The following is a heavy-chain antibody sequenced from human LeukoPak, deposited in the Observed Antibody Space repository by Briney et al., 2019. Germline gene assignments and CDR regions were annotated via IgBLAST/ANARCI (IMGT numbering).Heavy chain of an antibody. D-gene: IGHD3-22*01. Sequence: GGSLRLSCVASGFTFSTYAMSWVRQAPGMGLEWVSALAEGGDFTKYADSVRGRFTISRDNSKNTVYLQVSSLTAEDTAVYYCAKESHPHRGYYFDYWGQGTLVTVSS. CDR3: AKESHPHRGYYFDY. J-gene: IGHJ4*02. V-gene: IGHV3-23*01. CDR1: GFTFSTYA. CDR2: LAEGGDFT.